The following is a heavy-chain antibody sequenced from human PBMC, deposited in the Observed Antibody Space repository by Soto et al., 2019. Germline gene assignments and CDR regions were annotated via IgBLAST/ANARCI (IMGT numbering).Heavy chain of an antibody. CDR1: GFTFSSYA. D-gene: IGHD2-2*01. CDR2: ISGSGGST. Sequence: GGSLRLSCAASGFTFSSYAMSWVRQAPGRGLEWVSAISGSGGSTYYADSVKGRFTISRDNSKNTLYLQMNSLRAEDTAVYYCAKTSPSYQLLRYFDYWGQGTLVTVSS. J-gene: IGHJ4*02. V-gene: IGHV3-23*01. CDR3: AKTSPSYQLLRYFDY.